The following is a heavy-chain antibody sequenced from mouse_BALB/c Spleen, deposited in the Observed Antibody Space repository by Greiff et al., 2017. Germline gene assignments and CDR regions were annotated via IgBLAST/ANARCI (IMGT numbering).Heavy chain of an antibody. CDR2: ISYSGST. CDR1: GYSITSDYA. V-gene: IGHV3-2*02. D-gene: IGHD4-1*01. J-gene: IGHJ3*01. Sequence: EVQLQESGPGLVKPSQSLSLTCTVTGYSITSDYAWNWIRQFPGNKLEWMGYISYSGSTRYNPSLKSRISITRDTSKNQFFLQLNSVTTEDTATYYCVTGTTWFAYWGQGTLVTVSA. CDR3: VTGTTWFAY.